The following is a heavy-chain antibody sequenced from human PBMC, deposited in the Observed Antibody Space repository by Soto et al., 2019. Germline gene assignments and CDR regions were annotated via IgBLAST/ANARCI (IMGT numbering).Heavy chain of an antibody. D-gene: IGHD1-20*01. CDR2: ISASSSSI. CDR1: GFNFITYS. V-gene: IGHV3-21*01. Sequence: DVQLVESGGGLVKPGGSLRLSCAASGFNFITYSMNWVRQAPGKGLEWVSSISASSSSIHYAESVKGRFTVSRDNAKNSLYLQMNSLSAEDTALYYCVRDAYNRDAFDIWGQGTIVTVSS. CDR3: VRDAYNRDAFDI. J-gene: IGHJ3*02.